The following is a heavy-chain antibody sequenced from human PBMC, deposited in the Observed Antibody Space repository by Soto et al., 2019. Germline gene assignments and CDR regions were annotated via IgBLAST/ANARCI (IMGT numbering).Heavy chain of an antibody. V-gene: IGHV3-73*01. CDR1: GFTFSGSA. D-gene: IGHD3-22*01. CDR3: TRQGYYDSSGYSGLTAFDI. Sequence: GESLKISCAASGFTFSGSAMHWVRQASGKGLEWVGRIRSKANSYATAYAASVKGRFTISRDDSKNTAYLQMNSLKTEDTAVYYCTRQGYYDSSGYSGLTAFDIWGQGTMVTVS. J-gene: IGHJ3*02. CDR2: IRSKANSYAT.